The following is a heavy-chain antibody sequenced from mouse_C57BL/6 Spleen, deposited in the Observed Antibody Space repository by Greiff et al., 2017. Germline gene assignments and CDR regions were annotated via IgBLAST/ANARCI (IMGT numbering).Heavy chain of an antibody. CDR3: ASRSTVAYYAMGY. CDR2: IYPGSGST. V-gene: IGHV1-55*01. J-gene: IGHJ4*01. Sequence: QVQLQQPGAELVQPGASVKMSCKASGYTFTSYWITWVQPRPGQGLEWIGDIYPGSGSTNSNAKFKSKAPLTVYSSSSTAYMQLSSLTSEDSAVYYCASRSTVAYYAMGYWGQRTSVTVSS. CDR1: GYTFTSYW. D-gene: IGHD1-1*01.